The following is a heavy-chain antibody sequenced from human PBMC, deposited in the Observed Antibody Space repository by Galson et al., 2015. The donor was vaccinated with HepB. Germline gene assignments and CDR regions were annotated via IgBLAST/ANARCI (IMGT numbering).Heavy chain of an antibody. D-gene: IGHD2-2*01. V-gene: IGHV1-3*01. J-gene: IGHJ4*02. CDR3: ARSRRLGYCSSTSCPSPDYFDY. Sequence: SVKVSCKASGYTFTSYAMHWVRQAPGQRLEWMGWINAGNGNTKYSQKFQGRVTITRDTSASTAYMELSSLRSEDTAVYYCARSRRLGYCSSTSCPSPDYFDYWGQGTLVTVSS. CDR2: INAGNGNT. CDR1: GYTFTSYA.